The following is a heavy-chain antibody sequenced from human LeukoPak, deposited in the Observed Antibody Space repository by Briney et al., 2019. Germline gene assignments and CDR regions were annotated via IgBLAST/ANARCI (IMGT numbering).Heavy chain of an antibody. CDR3: ARGLPTIWGSYRYFFDH. CDR1: GGSFSGYY. V-gene: IGHV4-34*01. D-gene: IGHD3-16*02. Sequence: SETLSLTCAVYGGSFSGYYWSWIRQPPGKGLEWIGEINHSGSTNYNPSPKSRVTISVDTSKNQFSLKLSSVTAADTAVYYCARGLPTIWGSYRYFFDHWGQGTLVTVSS. J-gene: IGHJ4*02. CDR2: INHSGST.